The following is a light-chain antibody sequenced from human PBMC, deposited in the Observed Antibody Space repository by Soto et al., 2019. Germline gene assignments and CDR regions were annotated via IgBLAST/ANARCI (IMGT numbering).Light chain of an antibody. CDR3: QQYNNYPRT. Sequence: DIQMAQSPSTLSGFVADRVFNTCRASQSLSSWLAWYQQKPGSALKLLVYDASSLESGVPSRFSGSGYGTEFTLTISSLQPDDFATYYCQQYNNYPRTFGQGTKVDIK. V-gene: IGKV1-5*01. CDR2: DAS. J-gene: IGKJ1*01. CDR1: QSLSSW.